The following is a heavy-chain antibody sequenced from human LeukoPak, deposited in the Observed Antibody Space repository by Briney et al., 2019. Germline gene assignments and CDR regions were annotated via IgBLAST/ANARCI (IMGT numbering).Heavy chain of an antibody. J-gene: IGHJ4*02. CDR2: ISGSGGST. D-gene: IGHD1-26*01. Sequence: GGSLRLSCAASGFTFSSYAMSWVRQAPGKGLEWVSAISGSGGSTYHADSVKGRFTISRDNSKNTLYLQMNSLRAEDTAVYYCAKDFNGNYYSLWDYWGQGTLVTVSS. V-gene: IGHV3-23*01. CDR3: AKDFNGNYYSLWDY. CDR1: GFTFSSYA.